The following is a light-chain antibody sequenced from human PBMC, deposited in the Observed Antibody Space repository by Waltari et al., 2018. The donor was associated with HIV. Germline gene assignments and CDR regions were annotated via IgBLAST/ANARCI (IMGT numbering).Light chain of an antibody. CDR3: QQRSNWPPGST. CDR2: DAS. Sequence: IVFTQSPATLSLSPGSRATLSCRASQSVSSYLAWYQQKPGQAPRLLIYDASNRATGIPARFSGSGSGTDFTLTISSLEPEDFAVYYCQQRSNWPPGSTFGGGTKVEIK. V-gene: IGKV3-11*01. J-gene: IGKJ4*01. CDR1: QSVSSY.